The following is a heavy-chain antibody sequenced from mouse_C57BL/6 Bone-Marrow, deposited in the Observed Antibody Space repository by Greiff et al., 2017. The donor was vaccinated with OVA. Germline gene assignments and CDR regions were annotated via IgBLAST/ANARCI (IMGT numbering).Heavy chain of an antibody. CDR1: GFTFTDYY. CDR3: ARAGTRYWYFDV. V-gene: IGHV14-2*01. J-gene: IGHJ1*03. Sequence: EVQLQQPGAELVKPVASVKLSCTASGFTFTDYYMHWVKQRTEQGLEWIGRIDPEAGDTNYAPKFQGKATITADTSSNTAYLQLSSLTADDTAVYYCARAGTRYWYFDVWGTGTTVTVSS. D-gene: IGHD4-1*01. CDR2: IDPEAGDT.